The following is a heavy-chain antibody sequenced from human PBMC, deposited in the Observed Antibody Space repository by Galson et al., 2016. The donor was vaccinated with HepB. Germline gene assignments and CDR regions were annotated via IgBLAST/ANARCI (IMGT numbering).Heavy chain of an antibody. Sequence: SLRLSCAASGFSFGDDGVSWFRQAPGKGLEWVAFIRSKTYGGTREYAASVKGRFTISRDDSQTIDYLQMNSLNTEDTAVYFCTRALVTTGDWMYYGMDVWGQGTTVTVSS. CDR2: IRSKTYGGTR. CDR3: TRALVTTGDWMYYGMDV. J-gene: IGHJ6*02. V-gene: IGHV3-49*03. CDR1: GFSFGDDG. D-gene: IGHD4-11*01.